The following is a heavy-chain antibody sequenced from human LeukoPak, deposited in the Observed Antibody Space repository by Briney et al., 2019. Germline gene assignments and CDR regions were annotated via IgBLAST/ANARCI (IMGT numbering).Heavy chain of an antibody. CDR1: GFTFSSYG. V-gene: IGHV3-30*18. CDR3: ANGDY. J-gene: IGHJ4*02. Sequence: GRSLRLSCAASGFTFSSYGMHWVRQAPGKGLEWVAVISYDGSNKYYADSVKGRFTISRENSKNTLYLQMNSLRAEDTAVYYCANGDYWGQGTLVTVSS. CDR2: ISYDGSNK.